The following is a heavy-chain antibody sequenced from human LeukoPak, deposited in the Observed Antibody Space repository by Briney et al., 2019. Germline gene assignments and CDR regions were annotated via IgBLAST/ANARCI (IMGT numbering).Heavy chain of an antibody. J-gene: IGHJ4*02. CDR2: IIPIFGTA. CDR3: ARYLSGDVLTAPFDY. Sequence: SVKVSCKASGGTFSSYAISWVRQAPGQGLEWMGGIIPIFGTANYAQKFQGRVTITADKSTSTAYMELSSLRSEDTAVYYCARYLSGDVLTAPFDYWGQGTLVTVSS. CDR1: GGTFSSYA. V-gene: IGHV1-69*06. D-gene: IGHD1-1*01.